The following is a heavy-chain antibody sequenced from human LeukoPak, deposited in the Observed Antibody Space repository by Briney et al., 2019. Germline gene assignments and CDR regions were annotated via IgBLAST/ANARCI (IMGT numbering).Heavy chain of an antibody. CDR1: YFTFSSHW. V-gene: IGHV3-74*01. CDR3: ARDGYYDSFDI. CDR2: INSDGSTT. J-gene: IGHJ3*02. Sequence: GGSLRLSCAACYFTFSSHWMHCVRQAPGKGLVWVSRINSDGSTTSYADSVKGRFTISRDNAKNTLYLQMNSLRAEDTALYYCARDGYYDSFDIWGQGTMVTVSS. D-gene: IGHD3-22*01.